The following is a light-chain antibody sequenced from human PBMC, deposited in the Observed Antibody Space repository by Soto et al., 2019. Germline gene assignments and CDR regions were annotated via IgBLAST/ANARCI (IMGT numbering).Light chain of an antibody. J-gene: IGKJ2*01. CDR2: GAS. CDR3: LQYGSSPYT. Sequence: EIVVTQSPGTLSLSPGERATLSCRASQSVSSSYLAWYQQKPGQAPRPLIYGASSRATGIPDRFSGSGSGTDFALTICRLEPEDFAVYYCLQYGSSPYTFGQGTKLEIK. V-gene: IGKV3-20*01. CDR1: QSVSSSY.